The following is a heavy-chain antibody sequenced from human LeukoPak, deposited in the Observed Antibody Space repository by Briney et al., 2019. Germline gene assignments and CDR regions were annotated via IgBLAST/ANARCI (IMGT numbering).Heavy chain of an antibody. D-gene: IGHD3-16*02. CDR1: GFTFSSYW. V-gene: IGHV3-7*01. Sequence: PGGSLRLSCAASGFTFSSYWMSWVRQAPGKGLEWVANIKQDGSEKYYVDSVKGRFTISRDNAKNSLYLQMNSLRAEDMAVYYCARDLDYVWGSYRYTGHYGMDVWGQGTTVTVSS. J-gene: IGHJ6*02. CDR2: IKQDGSEK. CDR3: ARDLDYVWGSYRYTGHYGMDV.